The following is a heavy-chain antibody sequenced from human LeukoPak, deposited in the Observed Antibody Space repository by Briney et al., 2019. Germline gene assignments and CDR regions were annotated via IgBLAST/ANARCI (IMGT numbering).Heavy chain of an antibody. V-gene: IGHV3-7*01. CDR1: GFTFSSYW. D-gene: IGHD3-9*01. Sequence: PGGSLRLSCAASGFTFSSYWMSWVRQAPGKGLEWVANIKQDGSEKYYVDSVKGRFTISRDNAKNSLYLQMNSLRAEDTAVYYCASNGPWGYDILTGYYRFDYWGQGTLVTVSS. CDR3: ASNGPWGYDILTGYYRFDY. J-gene: IGHJ4*02. CDR2: IKQDGSEK.